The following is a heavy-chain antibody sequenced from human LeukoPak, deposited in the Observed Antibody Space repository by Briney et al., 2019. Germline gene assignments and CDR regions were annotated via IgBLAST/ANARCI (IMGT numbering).Heavy chain of an antibody. D-gene: IGHD5-18*01. Sequence: GSLRLSCAASGFTFSSYSMNWVRQPPGKGLEWIGEINHSGSTNYNPSLKSRVTISVDTSKNQFSLKLSSVTAADTAVYYCARRTRGYSYGPYYYGMDVWGQGTTVTVSS. CDR2: INHSGST. J-gene: IGHJ6*02. CDR3: ARRTRGYSYGPYYYGMDV. CDR1: GFTFSSYS. V-gene: IGHV4-34*01.